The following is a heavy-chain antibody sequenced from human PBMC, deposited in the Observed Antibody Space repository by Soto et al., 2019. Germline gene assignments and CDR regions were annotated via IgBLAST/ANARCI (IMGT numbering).Heavy chain of an antibody. V-gene: IGHV3-23*01. CDR3: AKDSPLGVGFWSGYYIGSVFDP. D-gene: IGHD3-3*01. CDR1: GFTFSSYA. CDR2: ISGSGGST. J-gene: IGHJ5*02. Sequence: GGSLRLSCAASGFTFSSYAMSWVRQAPGKGLEWVSAISGSGGSTYYADSVKGRFTISRDNSKNTLYLQMNSLRAEDTAAYYCAKDSPLGVGFWSGYYIGSVFDPWGQGTLVTVSS.